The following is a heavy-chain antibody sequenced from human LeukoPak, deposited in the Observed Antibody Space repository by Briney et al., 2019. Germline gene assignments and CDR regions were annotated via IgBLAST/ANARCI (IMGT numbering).Heavy chain of an antibody. Sequence: GGSLRLSCAASGFTFSSYGMHWVRQAPGKGLEWVAFIRFDGSDKYYADSVRGRFTISRDNSKNTLSLQMNNLRPDDTAVYYCVKSIGWQLWSPFDYWGQGTLVTVSS. CDR1: GFTFSSYG. CDR3: VKSIGWQLWSPFDY. D-gene: IGHD5-18*01. J-gene: IGHJ4*02. V-gene: IGHV3-30*02. CDR2: IRFDGSDK.